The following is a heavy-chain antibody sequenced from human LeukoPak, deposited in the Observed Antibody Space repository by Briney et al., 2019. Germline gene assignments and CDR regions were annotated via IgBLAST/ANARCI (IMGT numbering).Heavy chain of an antibody. J-gene: IGHJ4*02. CDR2: ISYDGSNK. Sequence: TGGSLRLSCTASGFTFSSYAMHWVRQAPGKGLEWVAVISYDGSNKYYADSVKGRFTISRDNSNNTLCLQMNSLRVEDTAVYYCARRGGGLDYWGQGTLVTVSS. V-gene: IGHV3-30-3*01. CDR3: ARRGGGLDY. CDR1: GFTFSSYA.